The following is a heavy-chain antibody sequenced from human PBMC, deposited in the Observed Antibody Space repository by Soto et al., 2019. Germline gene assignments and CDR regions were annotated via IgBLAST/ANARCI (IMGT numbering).Heavy chain of an antibody. CDR2: IIPFFNTP. CDR3: AAESAYGGNPLAFLY. D-gene: IGHD2-21*01. Sequence: QVQLVQAGGEVKRPGSSVRVSCKASADTFSSYAISWVRQAPGQGLDWMGGIIPFFNTPNYAQKFQGRVTITADEYTSTANMDLSSLRSEDTAMYYCAAESAYGGNPLAFLYWGQGTLVTVSS. CDR1: ADTFSSYA. J-gene: IGHJ4*02. V-gene: IGHV1-69*01.